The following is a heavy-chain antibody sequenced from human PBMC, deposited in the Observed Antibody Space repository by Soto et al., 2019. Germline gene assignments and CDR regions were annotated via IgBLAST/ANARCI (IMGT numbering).Heavy chain of an antibody. CDR2: INHSGST. CDR1: GGSFSGYY. Sequence: KPSETLSLTCAVYGGSFSGYYWSWIRQPPGKGLEWIGEINHSGSTNYNPSLKSRVTIPVDTSKNQFSLKLSSVTAADTAVYYCARGVFSGYYGSGSYYSGIYGMDVWGQGTTVTVSS. D-gene: IGHD3-10*01. J-gene: IGHJ6*02. V-gene: IGHV4-34*01. CDR3: ARGVFSGYYGSGSYYSGIYGMDV.